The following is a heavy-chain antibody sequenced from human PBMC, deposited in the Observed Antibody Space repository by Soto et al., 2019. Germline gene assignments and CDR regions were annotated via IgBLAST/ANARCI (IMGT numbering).Heavy chain of an antibody. V-gene: IGHV1-46*01. CDR2: INPSGGST. J-gene: IGHJ5*02. D-gene: IGHD6-13*01. CDR3: ARLEGSSWFDP. CDR1: GYTFTSYY. Sequence: ASVKVSCKASGYTFTSYYMHWLRQAPGQGLEWMGIINPSGGSTSYAQKFQGRVTMTRDTSTSTAYMELRSLRSDDTAVYYCARLEGSSWFDPWGQGTLVTVSS.